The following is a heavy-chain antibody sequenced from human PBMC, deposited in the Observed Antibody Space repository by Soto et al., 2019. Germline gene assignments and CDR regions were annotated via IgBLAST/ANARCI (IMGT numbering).Heavy chain of an antibody. CDR3: ARHGRGVGARPLDY. CDR2: IFSNDEK. Sequence: QVTLKEAGPVLVKPTETLTMTCTVSGFSLSNARMGLTWIRQPPGKALEWLAHIFSNDEKSYSTSLKSRLTNYKDTSKSQVVLTMTNMDPVDTATYYCARHGRGVGARPLDYWGQGTLVTVSS. CDR1: GFSLSNARMG. V-gene: IGHV2-26*01. D-gene: IGHD1-26*01. J-gene: IGHJ4*02.